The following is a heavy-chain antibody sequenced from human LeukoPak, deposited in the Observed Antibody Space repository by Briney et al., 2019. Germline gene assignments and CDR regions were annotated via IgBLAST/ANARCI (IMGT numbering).Heavy chain of an antibody. D-gene: IGHD2-2*01. CDR3: VRDNYATRSPYFYYMDV. J-gene: IGHJ6*03. CDR1: GDSISTYY. CDR2: IYYTGST. Sequence: SETLSLTCTVSGDSISTYYWTWIRQPPGKGLEWIGYIYYTGSTEYSPSLESRVTISLDTSKNHFSLKLRSVTAADTAVYYCVRDNYATRSPYFYYMDVWGKGTTVTVSS. V-gene: IGHV4-59*01.